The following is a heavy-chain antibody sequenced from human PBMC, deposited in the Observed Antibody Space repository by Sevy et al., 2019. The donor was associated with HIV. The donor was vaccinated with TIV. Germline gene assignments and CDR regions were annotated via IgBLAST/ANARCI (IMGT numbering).Heavy chain of an antibody. D-gene: IGHD3-16*01. CDR1: GFTFGTYD. V-gene: IGHV3-30*18. Sequence: GGYLRLSCAASGFTFGTYDMHWVRQAPGKGLEWVAIISYDGSYRYYADSVRGRFSMSRDNSKNTMYLQMSGLLIEDTAVYYCAKNRPPGGSLFSRHGMDVWGRGTTVTVSS. CDR2: ISYDGSYR. J-gene: IGHJ6*02. CDR3: AKNRPPGGSLFSRHGMDV.